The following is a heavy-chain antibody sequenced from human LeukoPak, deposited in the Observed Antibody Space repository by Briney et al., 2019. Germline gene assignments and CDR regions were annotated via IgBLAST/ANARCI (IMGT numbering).Heavy chain of an antibody. D-gene: IGHD3-9*01. CDR1: GFTFSSYA. J-gene: IGHJ4*02. Sequence: GGSLRLSCAASGFTFSSYAMTWVRQAPGKGLEWVAVISYDGSNKYYADSVKGRFTISRDNSKNTLYLQMNSLRAEDTAVYYCAKGSLRYFDWLWDYFDYWGQGTLVTVSS. V-gene: IGHV3-30-3*01. CDR3: AKGSLRYFDWLWDYFDY. CDR2: ISYDGSNK.